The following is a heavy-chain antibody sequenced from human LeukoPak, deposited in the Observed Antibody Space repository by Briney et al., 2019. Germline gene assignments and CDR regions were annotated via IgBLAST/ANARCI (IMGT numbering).Heavy chain of an antibody. D-gene: IGHD2-15*01. CDR2: INPNSGGT. V-gene: IGHV1-2*02. CDR3: ARGPGGRYCSGGSCYPMFDY. Sequence: ASVKVSCKASGYTFTGYYMHWVRQAPGQGLERMGWINPNSGGTNYAQKFQGRVTMTRDTSISTAYMELSRLRSDDTAVYYCARGPGGRYCSGGSCYPMFDYWGQGTLVTVSS. J-gene: IGHJ4*02. CDR1: GYTFTGYY.